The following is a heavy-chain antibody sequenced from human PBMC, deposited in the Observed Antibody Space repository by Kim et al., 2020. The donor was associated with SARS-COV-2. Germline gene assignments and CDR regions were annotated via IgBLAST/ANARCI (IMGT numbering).Heavy chain of an antibody. CDR3: ARLHCTNGVCYYYFDY. Sequence: GGSLRLSCAASGFTFSSYSMNWVRQAPGKGLEWVSYISSSSTIYYADSVKGRFTISRDNAKNSLYLQMNSLRDEDTAVYYCARLHCTNGVCYYYFDYWSQGTLVTVSS. D-gene: IGHD2-8*01. J-gene: IGHJ4*02. V-gene: IGHV3-48*02. CDR2: ISSSSTI. CDR1: GFTFSSYS.